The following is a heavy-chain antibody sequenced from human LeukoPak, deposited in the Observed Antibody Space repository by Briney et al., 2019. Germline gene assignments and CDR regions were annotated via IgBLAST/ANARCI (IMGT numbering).Heavy chain of an antibody. V-gene: IGHV1-46*01. D-gene: IGHD4-23*01. CDR2: INPSGGST. Sequence: ASVKLSCKASGYTFTSYYMHWVRQSPGQGLEWMGIINPSGGSTSYAQKFQGRVTMTRDMSTSTDYMELSRLRSEDTAVYYCARDNSVEDTAWWFGPWGQGTLVTVSS. CDR3: ARDNSVEDTAWWFGP. J-gene: IGHJ5*02. CDR1: GYTFTSYY.